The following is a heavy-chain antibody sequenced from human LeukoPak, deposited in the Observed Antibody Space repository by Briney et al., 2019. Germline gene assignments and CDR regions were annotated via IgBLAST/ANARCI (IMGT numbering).Heavy chain of an antibody. CDR2: ISGSGGST. V-gene: IGHV3-23*01. CDR1: GFTFSTYA. D-gene: IGHD3-16*02. Sequence: GGSLRLSCAASGFTFSTYAMSWVRQAPGKGLEWVSAISGSGGSTDYADSVKGRATISRDNSKNTLYLQMNSLRAEDTAVYYCTTDPNFDYVWGTYRLDYWGQGTLVTVSS. J-gene: IGHJ4*02. CDR3: TTDPNFDYVWGTYRLDY.